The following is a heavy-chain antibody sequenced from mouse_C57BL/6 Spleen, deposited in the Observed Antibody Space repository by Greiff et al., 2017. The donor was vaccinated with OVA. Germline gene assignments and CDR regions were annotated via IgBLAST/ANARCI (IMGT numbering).Heavy chain of an antibody. CDR3: AKQTHPDGYYDWYFDV. J-gene: IGHJ1*03. CDR2: IWGGGST. Sequence: VQLVESGPGLVAPSQSLSITCTVSGFSLTSYGVDWVRQPPGKGLEWLGVIWGGGSTNYNSALMSRLSISKDNSKSQVFLKMNSLQTDDTAMYYCAKQTHPDGYYDWYFDVWGTGTTVTVSS. CDR1: GFSLTSYG. D-gene: IGHD2-3*01. V-gene: IGHV2-9*01.